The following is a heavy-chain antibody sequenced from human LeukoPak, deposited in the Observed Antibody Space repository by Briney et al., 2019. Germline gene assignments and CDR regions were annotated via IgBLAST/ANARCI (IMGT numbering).Heavy chain of an antibody. CDR3: ARGTIFGVVMTKNDAFDI. J-gene: IGHJ3*02. Sequence: GASVKVSCKASGYTFSAYYMHWVRQAPGQGLEWMGRINANSGGTNYAQKFQGRVTMTRDTSMSTAYMYLSSLTSDDTALYYCARGTIFGVVMTKNDAFDIWGQGTMVTVSS. V-gene: IGHV1-2*06. CDR2: INANSGGT. D-gene: IGHD3-3*01. CDR1: GYTFSAYY.